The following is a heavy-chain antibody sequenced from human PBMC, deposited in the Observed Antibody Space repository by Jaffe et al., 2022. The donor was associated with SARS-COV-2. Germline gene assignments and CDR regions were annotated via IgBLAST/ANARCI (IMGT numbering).Heavy chain of an antibody. CDR1: GGTFKGWY. CDR3: ADDYCSRSSCSRARGFDP. Sequence: QAQLQQWGAGLLKPSETLSLSCAVYGGTFKGWYWSWIRQAPGKGLEWIGEISDTGTTYYNPSLKDRLTISLDTSRKQFSLKLSSVTAADTAVYYCADDYCSRSSCSRARGFDPWGQGTPVTVS. J-gene: IGHJ5*02. D-gene: IGHD3-3*01. V-gene: IGHV4-34*08. CDR2: ISDTGTT.